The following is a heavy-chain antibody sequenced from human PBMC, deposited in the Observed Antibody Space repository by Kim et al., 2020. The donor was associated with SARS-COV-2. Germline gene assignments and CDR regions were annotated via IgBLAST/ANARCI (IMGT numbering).Heavy chain of an antibody. CDR2: MNPNSGNT. V-gene: IGHV1-8*01. D-gene: IGHD6-6*01. CDR3: ARGGGIAARDEPYGMDV. J-gene: IGHJ6*02. Sequence: ASVKVSCKASGYTFTSYDINWVRQATGQGLEWMGWMNPNSGNTGYAQKFQGRVTMTRNTSISTAYMELSSLRSEDTAVYYCARGGGIAARDEPYGMDVWGQGTTVTVSS. CDR1: GYTFTSYD.